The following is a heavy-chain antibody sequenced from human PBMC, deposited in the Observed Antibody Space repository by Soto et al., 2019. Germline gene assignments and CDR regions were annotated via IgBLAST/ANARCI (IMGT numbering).Heavy chain of an antibody. CDR1: GFTFSSYA. CDR2: ISGSGGST. J-gene: IGHJ4*02. V-gene: IGHV3-23*01. D-gene: IGHD2-21*01. Sequence: EVQLLESGGGLVQPGVSLSLSCAASGFTFSSYAMSWVRQAPGKGLEWVSDISGSGGSTYYADSVKGRFTIARDNSKNTLYRQMNSLRAEDTEVYYCAKDGGGYWGKGTLVTVSS. CDR3: AKDGGGY.